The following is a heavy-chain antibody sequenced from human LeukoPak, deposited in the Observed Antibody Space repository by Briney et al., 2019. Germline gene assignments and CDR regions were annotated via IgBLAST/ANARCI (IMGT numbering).Heavy chain of an antibody. CDR2: ISSGGST. J-gene: IGHJ6*03. V-gene: IGHV3-53*01. CDR3: AREAYDYYYMDV. Sequence: GGPLRPPCASFVFPVSSTYMSWVRQAPGKGLEWVSVISSGGSTYYAVSVKGRFTISRDNSKITLYLQMNSLRAEDTAVYYCAREAYDYYYMDVWGKGTTVTISS. CDR1: VFPVSSTY.